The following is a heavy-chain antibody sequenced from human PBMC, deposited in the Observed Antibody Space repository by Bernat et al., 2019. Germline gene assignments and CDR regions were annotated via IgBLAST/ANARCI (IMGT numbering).Heavy chain of an antibody. D-gene: IGHD6-6*01. J-gene: IGHJ4*02. CDR2: ISSSSSYI. Sequence: EVQLVESGGGLVKPGGSLRLSCAASGFTFSSYSMNWVRQAPGKGLEWVSYISSSSSYIYYADSVKGRFTISRDNAKNSLYLQMNSLRAEDTAVYYCARGEYRSSSGAEHWGQGTLVTVSS. CDR3: ARGEYRSSSGAEH. V-gene: IGHV3-21*05. CDR1: GFTFSSYS.